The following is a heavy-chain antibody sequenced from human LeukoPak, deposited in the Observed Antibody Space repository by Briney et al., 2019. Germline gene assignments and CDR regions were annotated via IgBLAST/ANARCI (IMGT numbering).Heavy chain of an antibody. CDR1: GFTFSSYG. D-gene: IGHD6-19*01. V-gene: IGHV3-30*18. CDR2: ISYDGSNK. J-gene: IGHJ4*01. Sequence: GRSLRLSCAASGFTFSSYGMHWVRQAPGKGLEWVAVISYDGSNKYYADSVKGRFTISRDNSKNTLYLQMNSLRAEDAVVYYCAKDRYRSGWYLGYFDYWGQEPWSPSPQ. CDR3: AKDRYRSGWYLGYFDY.